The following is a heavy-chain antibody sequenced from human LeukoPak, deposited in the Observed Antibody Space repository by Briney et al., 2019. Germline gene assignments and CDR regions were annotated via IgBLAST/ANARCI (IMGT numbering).Heavy chain of an antibody. J-gene: IGHJ5*02. CDR3: ARQYCSGGSCYQGAGFDP. Sequence: SETLSLTCTVSGGSISCGGYYWSWIRQPPGKGLEWIGYIYYSGSTNYNPSIKSRVTISVDTCKNQFSLKLSSVTAADPAVYYCARQYCSGGSCYQGAGFDPWGQGTLVTVSS. D-gene: IGHD2-15*01. CDR2: IYYSGST. CDR1: GGSISCGGYY. V-gene: IGHV4-61*08.